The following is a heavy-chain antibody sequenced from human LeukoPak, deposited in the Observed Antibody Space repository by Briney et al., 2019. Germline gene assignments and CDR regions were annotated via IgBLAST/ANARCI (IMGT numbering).Heavy chain of an antibody. J-gene: IGHJ4*02. V-gene: IGHV1-8*01. CDR1: GYTFTSYD. CDR2: MNPNSGNT. CDR3: ARRHGRCSDGSCYYPDY. Sequence: GASVKVSCKASGYTFTSYDINWVRQATGQGLEWMGWMNPNSGNTGYAQKFQGRVTMTRHSSITTAYMELSSLRSEDTAVYYCARRHGRCSDGSCYYPDYWGQGTLVTVSS. D-gene: IGHD2-15*01.